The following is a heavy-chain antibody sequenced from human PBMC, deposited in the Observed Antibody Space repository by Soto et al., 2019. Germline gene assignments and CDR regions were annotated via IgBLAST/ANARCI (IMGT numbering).Heavy chain of an antibody. J-gene: IGHJ3*02. CDR2: IYYSGST. CDR3: ARARGELLRSLSNDAFDI. CDR1: GGSISSYY. Sequence: SETLSLTCTVSGGSISSYYWSWIRQPPGKGLEWIGYIYYSGSTNYNPSLKSRVTISVDTSKNQFSLKLSSVTAADTAVYYCARARGELLRSLSNDAFDIWGQGTMVTVSS. V-gene: IGHV4-59*01. D-gene: IGHD1-26*01.